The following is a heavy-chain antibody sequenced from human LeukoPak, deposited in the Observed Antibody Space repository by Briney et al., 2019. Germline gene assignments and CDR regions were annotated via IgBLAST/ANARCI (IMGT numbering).Heavy chain of an antibody. CDR3: AFDYGDYYY. V-gene: IGHV3-30-3*01. CDR1: GFTFSNYA. Sequence: PGGSLRLSCAASGFTFSNYAMYWVRQAPGKGLEWVAVISYDGSNKYYADSVKGRFTISRDNSKNTLYLQMNSLGAEDTAVYYCAFDYGDYYYWGQGTLVTVSS. D-gene: IGHD4-17*01. CDR2: ISYDGSNK. J-gene: IGHJ4*02.